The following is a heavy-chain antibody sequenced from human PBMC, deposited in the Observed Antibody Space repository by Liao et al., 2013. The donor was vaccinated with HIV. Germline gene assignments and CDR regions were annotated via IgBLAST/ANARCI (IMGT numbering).Heavy chain of an antibody. J-gene: IGHJ4*02. Sequence: QVQLQESGPGLVKPSETLSLTCTVSGSMSFYYWNWVRQPAGEELEWIGRVYKDGKTNYNPSFESRVTMSLDTSKKEFSLKLRSVTAADTATYYCSLEYQLQEVRWRVESRELWGPGTLVTVSS. CDR2: VYKDGKT. CDR1: GSMSFYY. CDR3: SLEYQLQEVRWRVESREL. V-gene: IGHV4-4*07. D-gene: IGHD1-7*01.